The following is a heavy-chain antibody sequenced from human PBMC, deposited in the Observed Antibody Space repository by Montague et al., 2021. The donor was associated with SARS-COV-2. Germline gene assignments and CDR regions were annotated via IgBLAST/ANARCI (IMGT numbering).Heavy chain of an antibody. V-gene: IGHV4-34*01. CDR2: INHSGST. CDR3: AKYGDWFDY. J-gene: IGHJ4*02. D-gene: IGHD4-17*01. CDR1: GGSFSGYY. Sequence: SETLSLTCAVYGGSFSGYYWSWIRQPPGRGLEWIGEINHSGSTNYNPSLKSRVTISVDTSKNQFSLKLSSVTVADTAVYYCAKYGDWFDYWGQGTLVTVSS.